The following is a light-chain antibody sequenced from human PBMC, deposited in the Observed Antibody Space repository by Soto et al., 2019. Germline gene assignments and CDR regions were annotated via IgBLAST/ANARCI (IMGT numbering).Light chain of an antibody. V-gene: IGLV1-44*01. Sequence: QSVLTQPPSASGTPGQRVTISCSGSSSNIGSETVNWYQQVPGTAPKLLIYANNQRPSGVPDRFSVSKSGTSASLAIGGRKSEDEADYYCAAWDDSLKGWVFGGGTKLTVL. CDR1: SSNIGSET. CDR3: AAWDDSLKGWV. J-gene: IGLJ3*02. CDR2: ANN.